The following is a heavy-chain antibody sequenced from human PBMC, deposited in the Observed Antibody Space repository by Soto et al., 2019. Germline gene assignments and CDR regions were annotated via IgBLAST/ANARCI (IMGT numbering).Heavy chain of an antibody. Sequence: PSETLSLTCTVSGGSISSGDYYWSWIRQPPGKGLEWIGYIYYSGSTYYNPSLKSRVTISVDTSKNQFSLKLSSVTAADTAVYYXARDLASGGPGLYGMDVWGQGTTVTVSS. CDR2: IYYSGST. V-gene: IGHV4-30-4*01. D-gene: IGHD3-10*01. CDR1: GGSISSGDYY. CDR3: ARDLASGGPGLYGMDV. J-gene: IGHJ6*02.